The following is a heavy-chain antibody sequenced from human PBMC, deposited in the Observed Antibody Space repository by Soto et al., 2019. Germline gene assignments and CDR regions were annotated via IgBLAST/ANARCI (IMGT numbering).Heavy chain of an antibody. D-gene: IGHD3-22*01. J-gene: IGHJ3*02. CDR3: AKQKYYSSGYRDAFDI. CDR1: GFTFSSYG. CDR2: ISYDGSNK. V-gene: IGHV3-30*18. Sequence: QVQLVESGGGVVQPGRSLRLSCAASGFTFSSYGMHCVRQAPGKGLEWVAVISYDGSNKYYADSVKGRFTISRDNSKNTLYLQMNSLRAEDTAVYYCAKQKYYSSGYRDAFDIWGQGTMVTVSS.